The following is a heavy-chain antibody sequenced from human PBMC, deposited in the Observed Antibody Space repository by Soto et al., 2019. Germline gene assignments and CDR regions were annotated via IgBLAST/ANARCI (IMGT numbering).Heavy chain of an antibody. CDR1: GDSITWSSCY. J-gene: IGHJ5*01. CDR3: ARVTSRISAASHGRSNWLDS. D-gene: IGHD2-15*01. CDR2: VYYNGST. V-gene: IGHV4-39*01. Sequence: PSETLSLTCTLSGDSITWSSCYWGWIRQPPGKRLEWVGDVYYNGSTYYNPSLKSRITTSIDTSKRQFSLNMRSVTATEAGVYYCARVTSRISAASHGRSNWLDSWGTGTLVTFSS.